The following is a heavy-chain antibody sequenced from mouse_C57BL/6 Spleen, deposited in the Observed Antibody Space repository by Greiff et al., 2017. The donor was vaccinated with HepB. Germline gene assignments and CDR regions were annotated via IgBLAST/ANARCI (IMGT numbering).Heavy chain of an antibody. D-gene: IGHD2-3*01. CDR1: GFTFSNYW. J-gene: IGHJ3*01. CDR3: TGLDGYYPFAY. Sequence: EVKLVESGGGLVQPGGSMKLSCVASGFTFSNYWMNWFRQSPEKGLEWVAQIRLKSDNYPTHYAESVKGRFTISRDDSKSSVYLQMNNLRAEDTGIYYCTGLDGYYPFAYWGQGTLVTVSA. CDR2: IRLKSDNYPT. V-gene: IGHV6-3*01.